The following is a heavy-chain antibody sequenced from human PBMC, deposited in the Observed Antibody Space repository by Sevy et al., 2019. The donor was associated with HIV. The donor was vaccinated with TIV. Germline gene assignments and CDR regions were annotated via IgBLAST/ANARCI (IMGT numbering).Heavy chain of an antibody. Sequence: GGSLRLSCAASGFTFNTYGMHWVRQAPGKGLVWVSHIKSDGGSTSYADSVKGRFTISRDNVKNTVYLQMNSLRSEDTAVYYCARDGTGELLDYWGQGTLVTVSS. CDR2: IKSDGGST. D-gene: IGHD1-26*01. CDR3: ARDGTGELLDY. J-gene: IGHJ4*02. CDR1: GFTFNTYG. V-gene: IGHV3-74*01.